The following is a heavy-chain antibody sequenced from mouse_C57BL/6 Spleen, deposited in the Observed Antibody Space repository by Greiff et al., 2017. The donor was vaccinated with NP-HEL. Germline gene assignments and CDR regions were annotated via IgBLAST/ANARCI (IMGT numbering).Heavy chain of an antibody. CDR3: ARDQGYYSNYVGAMDY. J-gene: IGHJ4*01. CDR2: ISYDGSN. V-gene: IGHV3-6*01. CDR1: GYSITSGYY. Sequence: DVKLQESGPGLVKPSQSLSLTCSVTGYSITSGYYWNWIRQFPGNKLEWMGYISYDGSNNYNPSLKNRISITRDTSKNQFFLKLNSVTTEDTATYYWARDQGYYSNYVGAMDYWGQGTSVTVSS. D-gene: IGHD2-5*01.